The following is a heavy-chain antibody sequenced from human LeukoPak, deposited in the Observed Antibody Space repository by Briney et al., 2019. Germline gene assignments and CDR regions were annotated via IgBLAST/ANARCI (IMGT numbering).Heavy chain of an antibody. V-gene: IGHV1-18*01. CDR3: ARVSTMIVVPPHYYYGMDV. J-gene: IGHJ6*02. D-gene: IGHD3-22*01. Sequence: ASVKVSCKASGYTFTNYGISWVRQAPGQGLEWMGWISPYNGNINYAQKLQGRVTITADESTSTAYMELSSLRSEDTAVYYCARVSTMIVVPPHYYYGMDVWGQGTTVTVSS. CDR1: GYTFTNYG. CDR2: ISPYNGNI.